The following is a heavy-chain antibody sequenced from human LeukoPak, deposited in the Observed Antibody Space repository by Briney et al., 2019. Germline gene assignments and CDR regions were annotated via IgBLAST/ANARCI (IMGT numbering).Heavy chain of an antibody. V-gene: IGHV4-4*02. D-gene: IGHD5-12*01. CDR2: IYYSGST. J-gene: IGHJ4*02. Sequence: SETLSLTCAVSGGSISSSDWWSWVRQPPGKGLEWIGSIYYSGSTYYNPSLKSRVTISVDTSKNQFSLKLSSVTAADTAVYYCARDPGSGYEEHFDYWGQGTLVTVSS. CDR3: ARDPGSGYEEHFDY. CDR1: GGSISSSDW.